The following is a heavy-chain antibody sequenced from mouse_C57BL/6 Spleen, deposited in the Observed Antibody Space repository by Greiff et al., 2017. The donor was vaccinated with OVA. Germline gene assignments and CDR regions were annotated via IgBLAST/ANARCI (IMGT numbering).Heavy chain of an antibody. J-gene: IGHJ4*01. Sequence: QVQLKESGPELVKPGASVKISCKASGYAFSSSWMNWVKQRPGKGLEWIGRIYPGDGDTNYNGKFKGKATLTADKSSSTAYMQLSSLTSEDSAVYFCARREGYYYGSTDYAMDYWGQGTSVTVSS. V-gene: IGHV1-82*01. CDR1: GYAFSSSW. D-gene: IGHD1-1*01. CDR3: ARREGYYYGSTDYAMDY. CDR2: IYPGDGDT.